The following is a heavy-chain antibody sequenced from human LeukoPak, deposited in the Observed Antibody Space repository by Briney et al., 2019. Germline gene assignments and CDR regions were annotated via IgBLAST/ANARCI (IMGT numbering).Heavy chain of an antibody. V-gene: IGHV1-46*01. CDR1: GYTFTTYY. D-gene: IGHD5-12*01. Sequence: GASVKLSCKTSGYTFTTYYMHWVRQAPGQGLEWMGIINPSGGSTSYAQRFQGRVTMTRDTSTSTVYMELSSLTSEDTAVYYCASHPQGYSGYLYRGQGTLVTVSS. CDR3: ASHPQGYSGYLY. CDR2: INPSGGST. J-gene: IGHJ4*02.